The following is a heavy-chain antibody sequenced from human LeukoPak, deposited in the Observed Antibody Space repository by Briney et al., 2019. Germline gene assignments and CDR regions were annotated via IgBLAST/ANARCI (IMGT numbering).Heavy chain of an antibody. CDR3: ARDTGGFQGSGSYYFDY. CDR1: GFTFSSYN. J-gene: IGHJ4*02. Sequence: GGSLRPSCAASGFTFSSYNMNWVRQAPGKGLEWVSSISSSSSYIYYADSVKGRFTISRDNAKNSLYLQMNSLRAEDTAVYYCARDTGGFQGSGSYYFDYWGQGTLVTVSS. V-gene: IGHV3-21*01. D-gene: IGHD3-10*01. CDR2: ISSSSSYI.